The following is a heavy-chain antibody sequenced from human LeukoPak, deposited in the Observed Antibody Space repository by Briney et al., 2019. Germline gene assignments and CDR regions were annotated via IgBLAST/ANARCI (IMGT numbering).Heavy chain of an antibody. J-gene: IGHJ2*01. Sequence: GGTLRLSCAASGFTFSSYGMSWVRQAPGKGLEWVSAISGSGGSTYYADSVKGRFTISRDNSKNTLYPQMNSLRAEDTAVYYCAKAPNYDILTGYWWYFDLWGRGTLVTVSS. V-gene: IGHV3-23*01. D-gene: IGHD3-9*01. CDR2: ISGSGGST. CDR1: GFTFSSYG. CDR3: AKAPNYDILTGYWWYFDL.